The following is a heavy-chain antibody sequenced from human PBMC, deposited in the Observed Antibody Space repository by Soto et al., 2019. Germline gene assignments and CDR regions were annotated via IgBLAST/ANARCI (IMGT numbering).Heavy chain of an antibody. Sequence: SETLSLTCTVSGGSISSGGYYWSWIRQHPGKGLEWIGYIYYSGSTYYNPSLKSRVTISVDTSKNQFSLKLSSVTAADTAVYYCARYEVFGVVISFDYWGQGTLVTVSS. CDR2: IYYSGST. J-gene: IGHJ4*02. CDR3: ARYEVFGVVISFDY. CDR1: GGSISSGGYY. D-gene: IGHD3-3*01. V-gene: IGHV4-31*03.